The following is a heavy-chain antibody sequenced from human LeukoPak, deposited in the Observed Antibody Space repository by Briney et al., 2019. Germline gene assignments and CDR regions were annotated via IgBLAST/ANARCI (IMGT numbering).Heavy chain of an antibody. V-gene: IGHV3-23*01. CDR3: AKDELTSGYYWGY. Sequence: PGGSLRLSCAASGFTFSSYAMSWVRQAPGKGLEWVSAISGSGGSTYYADAVKGRFTISRDNTKNTLYLQINSLRAEDTAVYYCAKDELTSGYYWGYWGQGTLVTVSS. J-gene: IGHJ4*02. CDR2: ISGSGGST. CDR1: GFTFSSYA. D-gene: IGHD3-22*01.